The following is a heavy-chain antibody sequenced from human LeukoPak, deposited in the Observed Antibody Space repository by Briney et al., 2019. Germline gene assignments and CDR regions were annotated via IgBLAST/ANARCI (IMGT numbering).Heavy chain of an antibody. V-gene: IGHV3-48*01. CDR3: AREPDAFDI. J-gene: IGHJ3*02. Sequence: GGSLRLSCAASGFTFSDYAMNWVRQAPGKGLEWVSYISSSSSTIYYADSVKGRFTISRDNAKNSLYLQMNSLTAGDTAVYYCAREPDAFDIWGQGTMVTVSS. CDR1: GFTFSDYA. CDR2: ISSSSSTI.